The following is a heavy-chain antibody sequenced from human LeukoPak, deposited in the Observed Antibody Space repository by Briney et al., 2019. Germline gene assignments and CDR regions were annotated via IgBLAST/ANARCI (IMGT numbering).Heavy chain of an antibody. J-gene: IGHJ4*02. V-gene: IGHV3-21*01. Sequence: RAGGSLRLSCAASGFTFSSYSMNWVRQAPGKGLEWVSSISSSSSYIYYADSVKGRFTISRDNAKNSLYLQMNSLRAEDTAVYYCAREAYSGYDLSLAEGYYFDYWGQGTLVTVSS. D-gene: IGHD5-12*01. CDR2: ISSSSSYI. CDR1: GFTFSSYS. CDR3: AREAYSGYDLSLAEGYYFDY.